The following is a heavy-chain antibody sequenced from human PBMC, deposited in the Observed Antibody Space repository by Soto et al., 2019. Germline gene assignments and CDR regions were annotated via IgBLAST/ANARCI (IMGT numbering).Heavy chain of an antibody. V-gene: IGHV1-69*06. CDR2: IIPIFGTA. J-gene: IGHJ3*02. CDR1: GGTFSSYA. CDR3: ARDKGITMIVGYAFDI. Sequence: SVKVSCKGSGGTFSSYAISWVLQAPGQGLEWMGGIIPIFGTANYAQKFQGRVTITADKSTSTAYMELSSLRSEDTAVYYCARDKGITMIVGYAFDIWGQGTMVTVSS. D-gene: IGHD3-22*01.